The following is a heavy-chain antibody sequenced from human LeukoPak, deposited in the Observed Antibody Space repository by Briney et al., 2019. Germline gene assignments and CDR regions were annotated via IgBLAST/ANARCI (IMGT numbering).Heavy chain of an antibody. CDR2: INHSGST. CDR3: ARPSSGWAFDY. J-gene: IGHJ4*02. CDR1: GGSISSYY. D-gene: IGHD6-19*01. V-gene: IGHV4-34*01. Sequence: SETLSLTCTVSGGSISSYYWSWIRQPPGKGLEWIGEINHSGSTNYNPSLKSRVTISVDTSKNQFSLKLSSVTAADTAVYYCARPSSGWAFDYWGQGTLVTVSS.